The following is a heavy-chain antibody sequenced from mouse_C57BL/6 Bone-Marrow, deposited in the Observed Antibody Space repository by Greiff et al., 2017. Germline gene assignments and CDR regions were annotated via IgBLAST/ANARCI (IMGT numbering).Heavy chain of an antibody. V-gene: IGHV1-26*01. J-gene: IGHJ1*03. D-gene: IGHD1-1*01. Sequence: VQLQQPGPELVKPGASVKISCKASGYTFTDYYMNWVKQSHGQSLEWIGDINPNNGGTSYNQKFKGKATLTVDKSSSTAYMELRSLTSEDSAVYYCARFTTVAYWYFDVGGTGTTVTVSS. CDR1: GYTFTDYY. CDR3: ARFTTVAYWYFDV. CDR2: INPNNGGT.